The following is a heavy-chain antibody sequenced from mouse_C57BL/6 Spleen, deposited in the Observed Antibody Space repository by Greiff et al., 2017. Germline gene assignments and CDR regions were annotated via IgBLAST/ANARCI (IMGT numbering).Heavy chain of an antibody. D-gene: IGHD1-1*01. CDR3: AGYYYGSRYYAMDY. CDR2: ISSGSSTI. V-gene: IGHV5-17*01. Sequence: EVKLVESGGGLVKPGGSLKLSCAASGFTFSDYGMHWVRQAPEKGLEWVAYISSGSSTIYYADTVKGRFTISRDNAKNTLFLQMTSLRSEDTDMYYCAGYYYGSRYYAMDYWGQGTSVTVSS. CDR1: GFTFSDYG. J-gene: IGHJ4*01.